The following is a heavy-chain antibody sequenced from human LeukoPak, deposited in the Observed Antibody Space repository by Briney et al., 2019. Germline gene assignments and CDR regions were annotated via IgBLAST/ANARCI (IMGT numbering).Heavy chain of an antibody. V-gene: IGHV1-69*04. D-gene: IGHD3-22*01. CDR3: ATAHPHYYDSSGYLSGGWDY. CDR2: IIPILGIA. CDR1: GGTFSSYA. J-gene: IGHJ4*02. Sequence: SVKVSCKASGGTFSSYAISWVRQAPGQGLEWMGRIIPILGIANYAQKFQGRVTITADKSTSTVYMELSSLRSEDTAVYYCATAHPHYYDSSGYLSGGWDYWGQGTLVTVSS.